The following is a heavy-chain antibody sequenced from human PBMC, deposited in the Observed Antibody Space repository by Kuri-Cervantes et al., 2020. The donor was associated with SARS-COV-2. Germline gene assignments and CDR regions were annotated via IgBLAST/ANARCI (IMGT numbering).Heavy chain of an antibody. CDR3: AKADSANYYYYYGMDV. J-gene: IGHJ6*02. Sequence: GESLKISCAASGFTFSSYAMSWVRQAPGKGLEWVSAISGSGGSTYYADSVKGRFTISRDNSKNTLYLQMNSLRAEDTAVYYCAKADSANYYYYYGMDVWGQGTTVTVSS. CDR2: ISGSGGST. V-gene: IGHV3-23*01. D-gene: IGHD6-25*01. CDR1: GFTFSSYA.